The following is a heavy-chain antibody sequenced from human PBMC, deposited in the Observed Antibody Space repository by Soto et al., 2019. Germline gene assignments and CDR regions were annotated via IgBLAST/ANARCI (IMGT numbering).Heavy chain of an antibody. CDR3: ARGGVRQLVSYYYGMDV. CDR1: GGSFSGYY. CDR2: INHSGST. J-gene: IGHJ6*02. V-gene: IGHV4-34*01. Sequence: SETLSLTCAVYGGSFSGYYWCWIRQPPGKGLEWIGEINHSGSTNYNPSLKSRVTISVDTSKNQFSLKLSSVTAADTAVYYCARGGVRQLVSYYYGMDVWGQGTTVTVSS. D-gene: IGHD6-6*01.